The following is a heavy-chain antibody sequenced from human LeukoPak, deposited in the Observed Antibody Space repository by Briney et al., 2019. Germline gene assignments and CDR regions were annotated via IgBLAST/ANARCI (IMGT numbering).Heavy chain of an antibody. J-gene: IGHJ4*02. CDR1: GGTFSSYA. D-gene: IGHD3-3*01. CDR2: IIPIFGTA. CDR3: ARDGTPSFFRVVTHFDY. Sequence: GASVKVSCKASGGTFSSYAISWVRQAPGQGLEWLGGIIPIFGTANYAQKFQGRVTITTDESTSTAYMELSSLRSEDTAVYYCARDGTPSFFRVVTHFDYWGQGTLVTVSS. V-gene: IGHV1-69*05.